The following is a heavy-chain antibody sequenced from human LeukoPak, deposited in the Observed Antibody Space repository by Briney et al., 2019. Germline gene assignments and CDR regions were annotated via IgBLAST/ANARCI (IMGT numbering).Heavy chain of an antibody. CDR1: GYTFTSYY. V-gene: IGHV1-46*01. CDR2: LNHSGGST. Sequence: GASVKVSCKASGYTFTSYYMHWVRQAPGHGLERRGILNHSGGSTSYAQKFQGRVTMTRDTSTSTVYMELSSLRSEDTAVYCCARGPNPHYYDKSYYGMDVWGQGTTVTVSS. J-gene: IGHJ6*02. D-gene: IGHD3-22*01. CDR3: ARGPNPHYYDKSYYGMDV.